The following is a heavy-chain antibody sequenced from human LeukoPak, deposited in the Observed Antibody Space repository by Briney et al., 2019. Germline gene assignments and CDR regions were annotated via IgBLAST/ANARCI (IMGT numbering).Heavy chain of an antibody. CDR3: ARAPYDILTGYILFDS. V-gene: IGHV4-39*07. J-gene: IGHJ4*02. CDR2: IYYSGST. CDR1: GGSISSSSYY. D-gene: IGHD3-9*01. Sequence: PSQTLSLTCTVSGGSISSSSYYWGWIRQPPGKGLEWIGSIYYSGSTYYNPSLKSRVTISVDTSKNQFSLKLSSVTAADTAVYYCARAPYDILTGYILFDSWGQGTLVTVSS.